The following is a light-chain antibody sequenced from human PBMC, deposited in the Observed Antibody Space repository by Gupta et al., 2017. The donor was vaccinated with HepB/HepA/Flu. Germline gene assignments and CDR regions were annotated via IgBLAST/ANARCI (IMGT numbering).Light chain of an antibody. CDR1: QSLLHSNGYNY. CDR2: LGS. CDR3: MQALQTPAT. V-gene: IGKV2-28*01. Sequence: DIVMTQSPLSLPVTPGEPPSISCRSSQSLLHSNGYNYLDWYLQKPGQSPQLLIYLGSNRASGVPDRFSGSGSGTDFTLKISRVEAEDVGVYYCMQALQTPATFGGGTKVEIK. J-gene: IGKJ4*01.